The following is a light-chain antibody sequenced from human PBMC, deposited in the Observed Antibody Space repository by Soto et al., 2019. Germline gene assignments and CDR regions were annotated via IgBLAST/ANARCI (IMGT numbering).Light chain of an antibody. V-gene: IGLV2-14*01. CDR2: EVS. J-gene: IGLJ1*01. CDR1: SSDVGGYNY. Sequence: QSALTQPASVSGSPGQSITISCTGTSSDVGGYNYVSWYQHNPGKAPKLMIYEVSNRPSGVSNRFSGSKSGNTASLTISGLQAEDEADYYCSSYTSSNTYVFGTGTKLTVL. CDR3: SSYTSSNTYV.